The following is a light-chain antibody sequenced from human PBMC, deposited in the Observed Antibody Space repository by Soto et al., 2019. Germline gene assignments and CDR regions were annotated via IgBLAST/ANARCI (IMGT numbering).Light chain of an antibody. V-gene: IGKV3-20*01. Sequence: EIVLTQSPGTLSLSPGERATLSCRASQSISSSYLAWYQQKPGQAPRLLIYGASNRATGIPDRFSGSGSGPDFTLAINRLEPEDFAVYYCQQYGSSSYPFGQGTKLDIK. CDR2: GAS. CDR3: QQYGSSSYP. CDR1: QSISSSY. J-gene: IGKJ2*01.